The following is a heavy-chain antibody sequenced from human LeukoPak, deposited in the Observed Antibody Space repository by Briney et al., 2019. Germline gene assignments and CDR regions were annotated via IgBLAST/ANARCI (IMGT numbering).Heavy chain of an antibody. CDR1: GFTVSSNY. CDR3: ARTIVVAGFTDYFDY. V-gene: IGHV3-53*01. J-gene: IGHJ4*02. CDR2: IYSGVST. Sequence: PGGSLRLSCAASGFTVSSNYMSWVRQAPGRGLEWVSVIYSGVSTYYADSVEGRFTISRDNSKNMLYLQMNSLRGEDTAVYYCARTIVVAGFTDYFDYWGQGTLVSVSS. D-gene: IGHD6-19*01.